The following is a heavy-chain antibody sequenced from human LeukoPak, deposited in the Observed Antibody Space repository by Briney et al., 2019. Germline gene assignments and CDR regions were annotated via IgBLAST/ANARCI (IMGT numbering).Heavy chain of an antibody. V-gene: IGHV3-30*18. CDR1: GFTFSSYG. CDR2: ISYDGSNK. D-gene: IGHD6-13*01. J-gene: IGHJ4*02. CDR3: AKDRVAAAFR. Sequence: PGRSLRLSCAASGFTFSSYGMHWVRQPPGKGLEWVAVISYDGSNKYYADSVKGRFTTCRDNSKNTLYLQMNSLRAEDTAVYYCAKDRVAAAFRWGQGTLVTVSS.